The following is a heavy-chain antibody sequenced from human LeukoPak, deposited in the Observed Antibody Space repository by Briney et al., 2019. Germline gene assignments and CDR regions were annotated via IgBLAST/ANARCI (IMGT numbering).Heavy chain of an antibody. CDR2: ISGSGGST. D-gene: IGHD2-2*01. CDR1: GFTFSSYA. CDR3: AKDEVVPAAMGALDI. Sequence: GGSLRLSCAASGFTFSSYAMCWVRQAPGKGLEWVSAISGSGGSTYYADSVKGRFTISRDNSENTLYLQMNSLRAEDTAVYYCAKDEVVPAAMGALDIWGQGTMVTVSS. J-gene: IGHJ3*02. V-gene: IGHV3-23*01.